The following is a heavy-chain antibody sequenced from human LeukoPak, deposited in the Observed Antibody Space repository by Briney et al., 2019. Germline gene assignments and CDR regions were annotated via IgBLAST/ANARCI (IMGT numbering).Heavy chain of an antibody. D-gene: IGHD2-2*02. J-gene: IGHJ3*02. CDR2: ISSNGGST. Sequence: PGGSLRLSCAASGFTFSSYAMHWVRQAPGKGLEYVSAISSNGGSTYYANFVKGRFTISRDNSKNTLYLQMGSLRAEDMAVYYCASSYKLGAFDIWGQGTMVTVSS. V-gene: IGHV3-64*01. CDR3: ASSYKLGAFDI. CDR1: GFTFSSYA.